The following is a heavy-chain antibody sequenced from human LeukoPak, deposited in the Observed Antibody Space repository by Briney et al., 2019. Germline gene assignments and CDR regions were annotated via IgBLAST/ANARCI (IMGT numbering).Heavy chain of an antibody. D-gene: IGHD1-26*01. Sequence: PSETLSLTCTVSGGSISSGSYYWSWLRQPAGKGLEWIGRIYTSGSTNYNPSLKSRVTISVDTSKNQFSLKLSSVTAADTAVYYCARVTRTPQAKYYFDYWGQGTLVTVSS. CDR3: ARVTRTPQAKYYFDY. J-gene: IGHJ4*02. CDR2: IYTSGST. V-gene: IGHV4-61*02. CDR1: GGSISSGSYY.